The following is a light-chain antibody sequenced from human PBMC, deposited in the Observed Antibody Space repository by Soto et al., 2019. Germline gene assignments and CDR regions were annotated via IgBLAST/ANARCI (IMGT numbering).Light chain of an antibody. J-gene: IGKJ1*01. V-gene: IGKV3-15*01. Sequence: DMVMTQSPATLSVSPGERATLSCRASPSVSSSLAWYQQKPGRSPRLLIYGASTRAIGIPARFSGSGSGTEFTLTISSLQSEDFAVYYCLQYNNWWTFGQGTKVDI. CDR2: GAS. CDR1: PSVSSS. CDR3: LQYNNWWT.